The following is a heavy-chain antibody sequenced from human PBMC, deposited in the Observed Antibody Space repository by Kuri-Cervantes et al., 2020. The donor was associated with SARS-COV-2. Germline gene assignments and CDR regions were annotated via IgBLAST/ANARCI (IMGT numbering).Heavy chain of an antibody. J-gene: IGHJ5*02. V-gene: IGHV1-8*01. CDR1: GYSFSSYE. Sequence: ASVKVSCKASGYSFSSYEINWVRQAAGQGLEWMGWLNPDTGNRGNAKELEGRVTMPTDNSINTAYMELRSLRSDDTAVYYCARVSYRLLFFGWFDPWGQGTLVTVSS. CDR3: ARVSYRLLFFGWFDP. D-gene: IGHD2-2*01. CDR2: LNPDTGNR.